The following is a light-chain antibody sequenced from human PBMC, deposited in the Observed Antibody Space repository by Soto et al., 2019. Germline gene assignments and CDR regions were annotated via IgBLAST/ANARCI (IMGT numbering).Light chain of an antibody. J-gene: IGLJ2*01. CDR3: QVWEATGDQVV. V-gene: IGLV3-21*01. CDR2: YDS. CDR1: NVGSRS. Sequence: YELTQPPSVSVAPGETARISCGGNNVGSRSVHWYQQKPGQAPFLVIYYDSDRPSGIPERFSGSNSGNTATMIISRVEAGDEADYYCQVWEATGDQVVFGGGTKLTVL.